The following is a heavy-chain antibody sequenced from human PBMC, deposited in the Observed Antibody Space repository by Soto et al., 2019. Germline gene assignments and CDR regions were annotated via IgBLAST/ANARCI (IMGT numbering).Heavy chain of an antibody. V-gene: IGHV3-53*01. Sequence: LRLSCAASGFTVSGMFMNWVRQAPGKGLEWVSVIYPAGPTYYADSVKGRFTISRDNSRNTLFLQLNNLRAEDTAVYYCARDADSSGLHYWGQGILVTVSS. CDR3: ARDADSSGLHY. D-gene: IGHD6-19*01. CDR2: IYPAGPT. CDR1: GFTVSGMF. J-gene: IGHJ4*02.